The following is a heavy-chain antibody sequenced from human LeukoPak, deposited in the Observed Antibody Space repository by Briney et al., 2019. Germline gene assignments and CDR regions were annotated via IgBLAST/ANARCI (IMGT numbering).Heavy chain of an antibody. V-gene: IGHV1-69*13. CDR2: IIPIFGTA. CDR3: ATTLSYDLWSGVGYYFDY. CDR1: GGTFSSYA. Sequence: SVKVSCKASGGTFSSYAISWVRQAPGQGLEWMGGIIPIFGTANYAQKFQGRVTITADESTSTAYMELSSLRSEDTAVYYCATTLSYDLWSGVGYYFDYWGQGTLVTVSS. D-gene: IGHD3-3*01. J-gene: IGHJ4*02.